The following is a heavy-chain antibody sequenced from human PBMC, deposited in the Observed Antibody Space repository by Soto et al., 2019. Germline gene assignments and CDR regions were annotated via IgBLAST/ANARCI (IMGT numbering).Heavy chain of an antibody. Sequence: QVQLLQSGPAVRKPGASVKVACKASGYTFLNYGLTWVRQAPGQGLEWMGWISPFNRNTKYAQKLKGRVTMTTNTFTISGHNEKTCLYLDITGLYVGARDSSESRHEYYCPVDVWGQGTTVIVSS. D-gene: IGHD6-19*01. CDR1: GYTFLNYG. V-gene: IGHV1-18*01. CDR2: ISPFNRNT. J-gene: IGHJ6*02. CDR3: ARDSSESRHEYYCPVDV.